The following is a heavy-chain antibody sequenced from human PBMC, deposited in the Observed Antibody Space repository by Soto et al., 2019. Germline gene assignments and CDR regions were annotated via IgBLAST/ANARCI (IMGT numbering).Heavy chain of an antibody. CDR2: INPNSGST. CDR3: AGAMVPTYYFDY. CDR1: GYTFTGYY. Sequence: GPVKVSCKASGYTFTGYYMHWVRQAPGQGLEWMGWINPNSGSTSYAQKFQGRVTMTRDTSTSTVYMELSSLRSEDTAVYYCAGAMVPTYYFDYWGQGTLVTVSS. D-gene: IGHD3-10*01. J-gene: IGHJ4*02. V-gene: IGHV1-46*01.